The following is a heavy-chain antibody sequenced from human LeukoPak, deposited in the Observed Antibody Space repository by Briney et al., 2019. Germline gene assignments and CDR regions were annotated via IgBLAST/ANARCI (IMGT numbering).Heavy chain of an antibody. Sequence: GAPVKVSCKASGFTFSSYGFSWVRQAPGQGLEWMGWISVYNGNTDYAQKLQGRVTMTTDTSTSTAYMELRSLRSDDTAVYYCARGGLSSRIDYWGQGTLVTVSS. V-gene: IGHV1-18*01. CDR2: ISVYNGNT. CDR3: ARGGLSSRIDY. D-gene: IGHD2-2*01. CDR1: GFTFSSYG. J-gene: IGHJ4*02.